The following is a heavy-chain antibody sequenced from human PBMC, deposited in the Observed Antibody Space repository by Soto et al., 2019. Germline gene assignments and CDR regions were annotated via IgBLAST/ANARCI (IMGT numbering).Heavy chain of an antibody. CDR1: GFTFSSYW. CDR2: INTDGSST. V-gene: IGHV3-74*01. D-gene: IGHD1-26*01. J-gene: IGHJ4*02. CDR3: ARFGGAAFDC. Sequence: EVQLVESGGGLAQPGGSLRLSCAASGFTFSSYWMHWVRQAPGKGLVWVSGINTDGSSTTYADPVKRRFTVSRDNAKNTLHLHMIRLGVEDTAVYYCARFGGAAFDCWGQGTVVTVS.